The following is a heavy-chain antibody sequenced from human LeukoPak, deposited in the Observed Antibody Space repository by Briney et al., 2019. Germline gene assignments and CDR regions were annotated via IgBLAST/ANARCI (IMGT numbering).Heavy chain of an antibody. Sequence: AGGSLRLSCAASGFTFTTYWMIWVRQAPGKGLEWVAAIKKDGSEKYYMDSVKGRFTISRDNTKNSLYLQMNSLRAEDTAVYYCARGLSGDPYYMDVWGKGTTATVSS. D-gene: IGHD7-27*01. V-gene: IGHV3-7*01. CDR2: IKKDGSEK. J-gene: IGHJ6*03. CDR1: GFTFTTYW. CDR3: ARGLSGDPYYMDV.